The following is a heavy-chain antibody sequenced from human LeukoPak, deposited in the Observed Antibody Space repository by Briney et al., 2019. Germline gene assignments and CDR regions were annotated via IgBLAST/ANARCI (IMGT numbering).Heavy chain of an antibody. Sequence: ASVKVSCKASGYTFTSYDINWVRQATGQGLEWMGWMNPNSGNTGYAQKFQGRVTITRNTSISTAYMELSSLRSEDTAVYYCASNKWELLPGYYYYMDVWGKGTTVTVSS. CDR1: GYTFTSYD. V-gene: IGHV1-8*03. CDR2: MNPNSGNT. CDR3: ASNKWELLPGYYYYMDV. J-gene: IGHJ6*03. D-gene: IGHD1-26*01.